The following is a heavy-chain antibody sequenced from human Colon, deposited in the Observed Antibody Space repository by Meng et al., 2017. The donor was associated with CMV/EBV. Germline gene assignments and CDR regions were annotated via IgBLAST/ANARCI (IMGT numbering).Heavy chain of an antibody. CDR2: ISYDGSNQ. D-gene: IGHD2-21*01. J-gene: IGHJ4*02. CDR3: TRGGGDYYFDY. V-gene: IGHV3-30-3*01. CDR1: GFTFSSHA. Sequence: GESLKISCAASGFTFSSHAMNWVRQAPGKGLEWVAVISYDGSNQYYADFVKGRFTISRDNSKKTLFLQMNSLRPEDTAVYYCTRGGGDYYFDYWGQGKLVTVSS.